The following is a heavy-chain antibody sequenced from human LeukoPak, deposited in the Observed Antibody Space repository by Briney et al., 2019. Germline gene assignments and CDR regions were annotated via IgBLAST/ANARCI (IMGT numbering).Heavy chain of an antibody. CDR3: ARARRWNAAVEGWWFDP. D-gene: IGHD1-1*01. CDR2: VYYGSST. J-gene: IGHJ5*02. V-gene: IGHV4-39*07. CDR1: GGSISSSNYY. Sequence: SETLSLTCTVSGGSISSSNYYWGWFRQPPGKGLEWIASVYYGSSTYYNPSLKSRVTISVDTSKNQFSLKLSSVTAADTAVYYCARARRWNAAVEGWWFDPWGQGTLVTVSS.